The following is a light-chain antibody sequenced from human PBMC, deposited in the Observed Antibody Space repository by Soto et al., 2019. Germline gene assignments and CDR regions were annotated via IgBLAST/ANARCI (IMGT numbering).Light chain of an antibody. CDR2: GSS. CDR3: HQYVPSPYT. Sequence: DIVLTQSPGTLSLSPGERVILSCRTSQSISSSALAWYQQKPGQAPSLLIYGSSRRATGIPDRFSGSGSGTDFTFTISSLEPEDFAVYFCHQYVPSPYTFGQGTKLEI. CDR1: QSISSSA. V-gene: IGKV3-20*01. J-gene: IGKJ2*01.